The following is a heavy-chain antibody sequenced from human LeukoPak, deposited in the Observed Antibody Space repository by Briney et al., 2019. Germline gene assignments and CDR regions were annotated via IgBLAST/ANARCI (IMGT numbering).Heavy chain of an antibody. D-gene: IGHD1-1*01. Sequence: GGSLRLSCAASGFTFSSYGMHWVRQAPGKGLEWVAFIRYDGSNKYYADSVQGRFTISRDNSKNTLYLQMNSLRAEDTAVYYCAKVSGATGYYYYMDVWGKGTTVTVSS. CDR1: GFTFSSYG. CDR3: AKVSGATGYYYYMDV. V-gene: IGHV3-30*02. CDR2: IRYDGSNK. J-gene: IGHJ6*03.